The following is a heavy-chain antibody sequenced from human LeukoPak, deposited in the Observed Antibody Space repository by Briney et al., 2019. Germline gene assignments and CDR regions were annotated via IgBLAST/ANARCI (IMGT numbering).Heavy chain of an antibody. Sequence: GGSLRLSCAVSGFSVTNNYMSWVRQAPGKGLEWVSVFYVGGATYYADSVKGRFTISRDNSKNTLYLQMSSLRAEDTAVYFCVKGLYSGSSHFDYWGQGTLVTVSS. V-gene: IGHV3-53*05. CDR1: GFSVTNNY. CDR2: FYVGGAT. J-gene: IGHJ4*02. D-gene: IGHD1-26*01. CDR3: VKGLYSGSSHFDY.